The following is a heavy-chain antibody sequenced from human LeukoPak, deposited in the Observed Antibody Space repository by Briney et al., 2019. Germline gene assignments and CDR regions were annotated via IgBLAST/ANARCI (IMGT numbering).Heavy chain of an antibody. D-gene: IGHD3-16*02. CDR2: TYYRSKWYN. CDR3: AKDRLDYVWGSYRWGVYYYMDV. J-gene: IGHJ6*03. CDR1: GDSVSSNSAA. V-gene: IGHV6-1*01. Sequence: SQTLSLTCAISGDSVSSNSAAWNWIRQSPSRGLEWPGRTYYRSKWYNDYAVFVKSRITINPDTSKNQFSLQLNSVTPEDTAVYYCAKDRLDYVWGSYRWGVYYYMDVWGKGTTVTISS.